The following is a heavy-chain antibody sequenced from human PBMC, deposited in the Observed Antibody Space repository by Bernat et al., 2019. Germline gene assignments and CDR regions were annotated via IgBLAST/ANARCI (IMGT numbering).Heavy chain of an antibody. J-gene: IGHJ1*01. D-gene: IGHD3-22*01. CDR2: ISYDGSNK. Sequence: QVQLVESGGGVVQPGRSLRLSCAASGFTFSSYGMHWVRQAPGKGLEWVAVISYDGSNKYYADSVKGRFTISRDNSKNTLYLQMNSLRAEDTAVYYCANSALDRHFQHWGQGTLVTVSS. CDR3: ANSALDRHFQH. V-gene: IGHV3-30*18. CDR1: GFTFSSYG.